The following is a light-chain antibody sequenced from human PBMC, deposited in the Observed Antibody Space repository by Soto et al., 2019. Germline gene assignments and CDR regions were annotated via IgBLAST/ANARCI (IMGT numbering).Light chain of an antibody. J-gene: IGLJ1*01. CDR3: AAWDDSLNGFV. CDR2: SDN. CDR1: SSNIGSNT. Sequence: QSVLTQPPSASGAAGQGVTISCSGSSSNIGSNTVNWYQQLPGTAPKVLFYSDNQRPSGVPDRFSASKSGTSASLAISGLQSEDEADYYCAAWDDSLNGFVFGTGTKVTVL. V-gene: IGLV1-44*01.